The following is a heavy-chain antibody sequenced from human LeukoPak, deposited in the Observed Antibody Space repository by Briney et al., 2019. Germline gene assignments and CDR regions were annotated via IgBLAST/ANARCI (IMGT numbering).Heavy chain of an antibody. CDR1: GFTYSTYW. CDR2: IQQDGSEK. V-gene: IGHV3-7*01. Sequence: GGSLRLSCAASGFTYSTYWMSWVRQAPGKGLEWVANIQQDGSEKYYVDSVKGRFTISRDNAKNSLYLQMNSLRAEDTAVYYCARDKIVGATHFDYWGQGTLVTVSS. CDR3: ARDKIVGATHFDY. D-gene: IGHD1-26*01. J-gene: IGHJ4*02.